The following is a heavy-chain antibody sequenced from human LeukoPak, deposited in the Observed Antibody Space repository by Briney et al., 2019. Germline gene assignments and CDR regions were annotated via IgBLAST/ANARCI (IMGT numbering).Heavy chain of an antibody. D-gene: IGHD5/OR15-5a*01. J-gene: IGHJ5*02. CDR1: GGSLSNYY. Sequence: SETLSLTCAVSGGSLSNYYWSWIRQPPGKGLEWIAYMYYSGGTNYNPSLKSRVTISVDTSKNRFSLKLSSVTAADTAVYYCARTPLRLNWFDPWGQGTLVTVSS. CDR2: MYYSGGT. CDR3: ARTPLRLNWFDP. V-gene: IGHV4-59*01.